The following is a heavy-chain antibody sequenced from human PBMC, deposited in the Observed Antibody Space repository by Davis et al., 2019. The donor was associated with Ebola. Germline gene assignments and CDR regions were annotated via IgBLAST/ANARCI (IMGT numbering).Heavy chain of an antibody. CDR3: ARARSWYAGRYYYYYGMDV. CDR2: TYYRSKWYN. Sequence: HSQTLSLTCAISGDSVSSNSAAWNWIRQSPSRGLEWLGRTYYRSKWYNDYAVSVKSRITINPDTSKNQFSLQLNSVTPEDTAVYYCARARSWYAGRYYYYYGMDVWGQGTTVTVSS. J-gene: IGHJ6*02. CDR1: GDSVSSNSAA. D-gene: IGHD6-13*01. V-gene: IGHV6-1*01.